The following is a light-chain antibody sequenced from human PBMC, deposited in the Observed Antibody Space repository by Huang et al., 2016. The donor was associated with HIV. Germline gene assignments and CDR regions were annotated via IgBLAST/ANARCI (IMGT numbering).Light chain of an antibody. V-gene: IGKV3-20*01. CDR3: QQYLSSPWT. J-gene: IGKJ1*01. CDR1: QSLSGNS. CDR2: SVS. Sequence: EIVLAQSPGTLSLSPGEIATLSCRASQSLSGNSLAWYQQKPGQAPRLLIFSVSSRATGVPDRFSGSCSGTDFTLTITGLEPEYFAVYYCQQYLSSPWTFGPGTKVEIK.